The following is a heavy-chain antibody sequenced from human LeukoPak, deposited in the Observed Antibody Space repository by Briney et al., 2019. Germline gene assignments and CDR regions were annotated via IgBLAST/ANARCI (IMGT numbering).Heavy chain of an antibody. D-gene: IGHD2-21*02. Sequence: ASVKVSCKASGYTFTGNHMHWVRQAPGQGLEWMGWINPNSGGPNYAQKFQGRVIMTRDTSISTAYMELSRLGSDDTAVYYCARGGSTDSIHSCGGNCYFLDYWGQGTLVTVSS. J-gene: IGHJ4*02. CDR2: INPNSGGP. V-gene: IGHV1-2*02. CDR1: GYTFTGNH. CDR3: ARGGSTDSIHSCGGNCYFLDY.